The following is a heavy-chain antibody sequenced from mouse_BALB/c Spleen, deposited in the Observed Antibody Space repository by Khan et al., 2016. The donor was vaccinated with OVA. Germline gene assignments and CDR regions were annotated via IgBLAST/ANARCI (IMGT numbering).Heavy chain of an antibody. Sequence: EVELVESGGGLVQPGGSRKLSCAASGFTFSDYGLAWVRQAPGKGPEWVAFISSLAYSIYYADTVTGRFTISRENAKHTLYLEMISLRSEDTAMYYCARSWAMDYWGQGTSVTVSS. CDR3: ARSWAMDY. J-gene: IGHJ4*01. CDR2: ISSLAYSI. CDR1: GFTFSDYG. V-gene: IGHV5-15*02.